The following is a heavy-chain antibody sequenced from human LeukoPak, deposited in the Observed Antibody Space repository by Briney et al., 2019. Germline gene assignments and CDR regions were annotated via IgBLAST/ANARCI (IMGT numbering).Heavy chain of an antibody. CDR3: AKARITIFGVGSDYYMDV. J-gene: IGHJ6*03. D-gene: IGHD3-3*01. Sequence: GGSLRLSCAASGFTFSSYGMHWVRQAPGKGLEWVAFIRYDESNKYYADSVKGRFTISRDNSKNTLYLQMNSLRAEDTAVYYCAKARITIFGVGSDYYMDVWGKGTTVTVSS. V-gene: IGHV3-30*02. CDR2: IRYDESNK. CDR1: GFTFSSYG.